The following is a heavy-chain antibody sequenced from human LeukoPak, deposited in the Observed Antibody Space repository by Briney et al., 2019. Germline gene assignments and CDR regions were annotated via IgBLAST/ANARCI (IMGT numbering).Heavy chain of an antibody. CDR3: ATETNGRHYDY. CDR2: IGPTGSDR. D-gene: IGHD1-14*01. CDR1: GLTFSTSG. Sequence: GGSLRLSCTASGLTFSTSGFNWVRQAPGKGLEWVASIGPTGSDRYHADSIKGRFTISRDNANNFLYLQMNSLRAEDTAVYYCATETNGRHYDYWGQGTRLTVSS. J-gene: IGHJ4*02. V-gene: IGHV3-21*06.